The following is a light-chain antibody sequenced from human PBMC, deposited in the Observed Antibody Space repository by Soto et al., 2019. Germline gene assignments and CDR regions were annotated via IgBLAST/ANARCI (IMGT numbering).Light chain of an antibody. J-gene: IGKJ1*01. V-gene: IGKV1-5*03. Sequence: IPMAQAASTLSGSLGSRVTITCLASQTISSWLAWYQQKPGKAPKLLIYKASTLKSGVPSRFSGSGSGTEFTLTISSLQPDDFATYYCQHYNSYSEAFGQGTKVDIK. CDR1: QTISSW. CDR3: QHYNSYSEA. CDR2: KAS.